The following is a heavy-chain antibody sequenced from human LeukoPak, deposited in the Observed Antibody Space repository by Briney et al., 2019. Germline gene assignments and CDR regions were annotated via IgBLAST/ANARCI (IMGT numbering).Heavy chain of an antibody. V-gene: IGHV4-59*01. J-gene: IGHJ6*04. CDR2: IYYSGST. CDR3: ARLYYYGMVV. Sequence: SETLSLTCTVSGGSISSYYWSWIRQPPGKGLEWIGYIYYSGSTNYNPSLKSRVTISVDTSKNQFSLKLSSVTAADTAVYYCARLYYYGMVVWGKGTTVTVSS. CDR1: GGSISSYY.